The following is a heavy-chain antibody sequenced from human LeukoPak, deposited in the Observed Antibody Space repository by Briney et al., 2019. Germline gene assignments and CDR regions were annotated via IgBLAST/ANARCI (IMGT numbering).Heavy chain of an antibody. V-gene: IGHV1-18*01. CDR2: ISTNNGNT. Sequence: VASVKVSRKSSGYTSSDYGISWMRQAPGQGLEWMGWISTNNGNTNYARQFQGRVTMTTDTSTSTAYMELRSLKSDDTAVYYCARDVPGSIGTTARFDPWGQGTLVTVSS. J-gene: IGHJ5*02. CDR3: ARDVPGSIGTTARFDP. CDR1: GYTSSDYG. D-gene: IGHD1-1*01.